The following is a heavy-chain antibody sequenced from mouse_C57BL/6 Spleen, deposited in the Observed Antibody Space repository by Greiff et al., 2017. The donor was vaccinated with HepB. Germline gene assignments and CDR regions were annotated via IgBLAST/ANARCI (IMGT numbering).Heavy chain of an antibody. J-gene: IGHJ3*01. CDR2: INPGSGGT. CDR3: ARGMDYYSNVFAY. Sequence: QVQLQQSGAELVRPGTSVKVSCKASGYAFTNYLIEWVKQRPGQGLEWIGVINPGSGGTNYNEKFKGKATLTADKSSSTAYMQLSSLTSEDSAVYFCARGMDYYSNVFAYWGQGTLVTVSA. CDR1: GYAFTNYL. D-gene: IGHD2-5*01. V-gene: IGHV1-54*01.